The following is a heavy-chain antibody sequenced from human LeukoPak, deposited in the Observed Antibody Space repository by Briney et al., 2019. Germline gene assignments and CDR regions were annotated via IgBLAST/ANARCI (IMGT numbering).Heavy chain of an antibody. CDR3: ARVEQQLVRGC. D-gene: IGHD6-13*01. CDR1: GFTFSSYE. J-gene: IGHJ4*02. Sequence: PGGSLRLSCSASGFTFSSYEMNWVRQAPGKGLEWVSYISGTGSTRYYADSVKGRFTISRDNAKNSLYLQMNSLRAEDTALYYCARVEQQLVRGCWGQGTLVTVPS. CDR2: ISGTGSTR. V-gene: IGHV3-48*03.